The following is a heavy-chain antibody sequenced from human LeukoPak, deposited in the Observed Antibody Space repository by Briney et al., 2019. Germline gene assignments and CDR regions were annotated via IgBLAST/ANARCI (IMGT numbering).Heavy chain of an antibody. CDR3: ARAGGGRAVAGTLFDY. D-gene: IGHD6-19*01. J-gene: IGHJ4*02. Sequence: SETLSLTCTVSGGSISSYYWSWIRQPPGKGLEWIGYIYYSGSTNCNPSLKSRVTISVDTSKNQFSLKLSSVTAADTAVYYCARAGGGRAVAGTLFDYWGQGTLVTVSS. V-gene: IGHV4-59*01. CDR2: IYYSGST. CDR1: GGSISSYY.